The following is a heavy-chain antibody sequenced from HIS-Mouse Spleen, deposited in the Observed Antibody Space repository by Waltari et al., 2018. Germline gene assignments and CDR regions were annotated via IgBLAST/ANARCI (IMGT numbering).Heavy chain of an antibody. CDR2: IYSGGST. CDR3: ARAEVEAVAGLLGY. CDR1: GFTVSSNY. D-gene: IGHD6-19*01. Sequence: EVQLVESGGGLVQPGGSLRLSCAASGFTVSSNYMSWVRQAPGKGLEWVSVIYSGGSTYYADSVKGRFTISRDNSKNTLYLQMNSLRAEDTAVYYCARAEVEAVAGLLGYWGQGTLVTVSS. V-gene: IGHV3-66*01. J-gene: IGHJ4*02.